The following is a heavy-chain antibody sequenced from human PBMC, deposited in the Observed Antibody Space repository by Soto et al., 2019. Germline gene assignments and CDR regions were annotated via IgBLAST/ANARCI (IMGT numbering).Heavy chain of an antibody. CDR1: GFTFSDYY. J-gene: IGHJ3*02. CDR3: ARFLYSGYDLSEGLDAFDI. D-gene: IGHD5-12*01. CDR2: ISSSGSTI. V-gene: IGHV3-11*01. Sequence: PGGSLRLSCAASGFTFSDYYMSWIRQAPGKGLEWVSYISSSGSTIYYADSVKGRFTISRDNAKNSLYLQMNSLRAEDTAVYYCARFLYSGYDLSEGLDAFDIWAKGQWSPSPQ.